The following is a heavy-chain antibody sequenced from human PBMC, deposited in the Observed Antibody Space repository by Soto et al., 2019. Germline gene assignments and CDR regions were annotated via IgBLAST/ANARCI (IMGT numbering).Heavy chain of an antibody. V-gene: IGHV1-3*01. D-gene: IGHD1-1*01. CDR2: INAGNGNT. CDR3: ARILEMATTGFDY. CDR1: GHTFTGYA. Sequence: PSVRVSFTASGHTFTGYALRWVRPAPGQRLEWMGWINAGNGNTKYSQKFQGRVTITRDTSASTAYMELSSLRSEDTAVYYCARILEMATTGFDYWGQGTLVPVSS. J-gene: IGHJ4*02.